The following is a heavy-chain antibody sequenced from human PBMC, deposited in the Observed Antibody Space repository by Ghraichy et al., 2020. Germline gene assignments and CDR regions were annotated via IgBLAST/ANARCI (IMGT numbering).Heavy chain of an antibody. D-gene: IGHD3-9*01. J-gene: IGHJ4*02. CDR1: GYTFTGYY. V-gene: IGHV1-2*06. CDR2: INPNSGGT. CDR3: ARGALLRYFDWLPPGY. Sequence: ASVKVSCKASGYTFTGYYMHWVRQAPGQGLEWMGRINPNSGGTNYAQKFQGRVTMTRDTSISTAYMELSRLRSDDTAVYYCARGALLRYFDWLPPGYWGQGSLVNVSS.